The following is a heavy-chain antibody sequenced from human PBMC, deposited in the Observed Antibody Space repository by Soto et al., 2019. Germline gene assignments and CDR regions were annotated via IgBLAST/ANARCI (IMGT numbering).Heavy chain of an antibody. Sequence: QVQLQESGPGLVKPSQTLSLTCTVSGASISSGGYYWSWIRQHPGKGLEWIGYIYYSGSTYYNPSLKSRINITVETSKNQFSLKLSSVTAADTAVYYCARDQGPYYFDYWGQGTLVTVSS. J-gene: IGHJ4*02. CDR3: ARDQGPYYFDY. CDR2: IYYSGST. V-gene: IGHV4-31*03. CDR1: GASISSGGYY.